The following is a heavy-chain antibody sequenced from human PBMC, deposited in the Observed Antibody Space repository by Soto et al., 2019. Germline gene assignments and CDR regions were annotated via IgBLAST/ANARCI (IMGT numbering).Heavy chain of an antibody. CDR3: ARGGASDPYFDS. CDR2: IARGGSA. V-gene: IGHV4-34*01. Sequence: WTWIRQPPGKGLEWIGQIARGGSANYNPSLKSRVTISIDASKNQFSLSLTSVTAADTAMYYCARGGASDPYFDSWGQGTLVAVSS. J-gene: IGHJ4*02. D-gene: IGHD4-17*01.